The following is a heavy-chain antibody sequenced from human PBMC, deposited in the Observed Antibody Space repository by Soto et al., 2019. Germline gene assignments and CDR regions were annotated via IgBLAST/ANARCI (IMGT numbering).Heavy chain of an antibody. J-gene: IGHJ6*02. CDR3: ARDPAIYSGKFDYGLDV. Sequence: EVQLVESGGGSVQAGGSLRLFCAASGFTFSNYEMNWVRQAPGKGLEWVSYIGTRGRTIYYADSVKGRFTISRDNAKNSLYLQMNSLRAEDTAVYYCARDPAIYSGKFDYGLDVWGQGTTVTVSS. CDR1: GFTFSNYE. CDR2: IGTRGRTI. V-gene: IGHV3-48*03. D-gene: IGHD1-26*01.